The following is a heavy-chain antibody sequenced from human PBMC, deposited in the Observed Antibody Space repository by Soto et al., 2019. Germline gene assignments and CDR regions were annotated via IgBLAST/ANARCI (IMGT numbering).Heavy chain of an antibody. J-gene: IGHJ4*02. CDR1: GYTFTSYY. CDR2: INPSGGST. Sequence: ASVKVSCKASGYTFTSYYMHWVRQAPGQGLEWMGIINPSGGSTSYAQKFQGRVTMTRDTSTSTVYMELSSLRSEDTAVYYCARDLYPNTPHRIAAAGFDYWGQGTLVT. CDR3: ARDLYPNTPHRIAAAGFDY. V-gene: IGHV1-46*01. D-gene: IGHD6-13*01.